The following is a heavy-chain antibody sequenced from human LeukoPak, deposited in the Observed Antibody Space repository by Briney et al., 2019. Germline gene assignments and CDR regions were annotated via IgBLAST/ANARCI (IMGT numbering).Heavy chain of an antibody. CDR1: GGSISSGSYY. CDR2: GYTSGST. J-gene: IGHJ4*02. D-gene: IGHD3-22*01. CDR3: ARGKGGSGYFRPSGSDY. V-gene: IGHV4-61*02. Sequence: SETLSLTCTVSGGSISSGSYYWSWIRQPAGKGLEWIGRGYTSGSTHYNPSLKSRVTISVDTPKNQFSLKLSSVTAADTAVYYCARGKGGSGYFRPSGSDYWGQGTLVTVSS.